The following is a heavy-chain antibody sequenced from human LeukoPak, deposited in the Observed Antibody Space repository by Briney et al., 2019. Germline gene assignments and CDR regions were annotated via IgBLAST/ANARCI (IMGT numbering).Heavy chain of an antibody. V-gene: IGHV3-7*01. J-gene: IGHJ3*01. Sequence: GGSLRLSCAASGFTFRNYWMSWVRQAPGKGPEWVANIKYDGSERNYVDSVKGRFTISRDNAKISLYLQLNSLRAQDTAVYYCGRIREGACVDVGGVGTMVIVSS. D-gene: IGHD3-16*01. CDR2: IKYDGSER. CDR3: GRIREGACVDV. CDR1: GFTFRNYW.